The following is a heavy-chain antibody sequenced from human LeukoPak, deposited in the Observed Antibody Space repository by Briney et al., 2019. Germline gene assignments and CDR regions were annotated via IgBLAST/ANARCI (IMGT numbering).Heavy chain of an antibody. J-gene: IGHJ1*01. Sequence: PGGPLRLSCAASGFTFSSYWMSWVRQAPGKGLEWVANIKQDGSEKYYVDSVKGRFTISRDNAKNSLYLQMNSLRAEDTAVYYCSAETNYPGEYFQHWGQGTLVTVSS. CDR2: IKQDGSEK. CDR3: SAETNYPGEYFQH. CDR1: GFTFSSYW. V-gene: IGHV3-7*01. D-gene: IGHD5-24*01.